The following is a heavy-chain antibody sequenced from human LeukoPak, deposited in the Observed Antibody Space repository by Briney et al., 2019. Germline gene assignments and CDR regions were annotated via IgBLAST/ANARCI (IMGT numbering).Heavy chain of an antibody. CDR2: ISHSGSSI. CDR3: AMALDY. Sequence: GGSLRPSCVASGFTFSNYLMNWVPQAPGKGLEWVSGISHSGSSIYYADSVKGRFTISRDNSKNTLYLQMDRLRVEDTAVYYCAMALDYWGQGTLVTVSS. V-gene: IGHV3-23*01. J-gene: IGHJ4*02. CDR1: GFTFSNYL.